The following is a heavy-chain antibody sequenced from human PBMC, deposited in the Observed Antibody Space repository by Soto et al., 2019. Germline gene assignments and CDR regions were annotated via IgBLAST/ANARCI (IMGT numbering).Heavy chain of an antibody. CDR1: GGSFSGYY. CDR2: INHSGST. J-gene: IGHJ6*02. V-gene: IGHV4-34*01. CDR3: ARGPSIVVVTATTLYYYYGMDV. Sequence: QVQLQQWGAGLLKPSETLSLTCAVYGGSFSGYYWSWIRQPPGKGLEWSGEINHSGSTNYNPSLKSRVTISVDTSKNQFSLKLSSVTAADTAVYYCARGPSIVVVTATTLYYYYGMDVWGQGTTVTVSS. D-gene: IGHD2-21*02.